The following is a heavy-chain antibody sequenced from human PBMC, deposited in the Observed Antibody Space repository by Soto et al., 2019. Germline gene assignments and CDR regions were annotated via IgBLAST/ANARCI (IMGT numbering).Heavy chain of an antibody. CDR2: IYASVSA. V-gene: IGHV4-59*01. J-gene: IGHJ5*02. Sequence: SETLSLTCTVSGASINNYYWGWIRQPPGKGLEWIGYIYASVSAASYNPSLENRVTISVDTSKKSLSLKLTSVTAADTAIYYCAIGGDTRYDPSTTWCQGTLVNVSS. CDR3: AIGGDTRYDPSTT. D-gene: IGHD5-12*01. CDR1: GASINNYY.